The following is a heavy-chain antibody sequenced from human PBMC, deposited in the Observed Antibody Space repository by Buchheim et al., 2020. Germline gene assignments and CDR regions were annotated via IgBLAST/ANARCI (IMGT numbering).Heavy chain of an antibody. V-gene: IGHV3-15*07. CDR2: VKSRAEGGTT. Sequence: EVQLVESGGGLVKPGGSIRLSCAASTFTFSNAWMNWVRQAPGKGLQWVGRVKSRAEGGTTDYAAPGKGRSTIPRDDSKKPLYLQMNTLKTEDTAVYYCTTGAYGMDVWGQGTT. CDR1: TFTFSNAW. CDR3: TTGAYGMDV. D-gene: IGHD4/OR15-4a*01. J-gene: IGHJ6*02.